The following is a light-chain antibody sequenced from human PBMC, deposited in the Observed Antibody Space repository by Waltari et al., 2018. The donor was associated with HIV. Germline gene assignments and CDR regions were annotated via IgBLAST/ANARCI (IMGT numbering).Light chain of an antibody. V-gene: IGLV1-40*01. CDR2: GNS. CDR1: SSNIGAGHD. Sequence: QSALTQPPSVSGAPGQRVTISCTGSSSNIGAGHDVQWYQQLPGTAPQLLIYGNSDRPSGVPDRFSGSKSGSSASLAITGLQAEDEGEYYCQSYDNSLSGPVIFGGGTKLTVL. J-gene: IGLJ2*01. CDR3: QSYDNSLSGPVI.